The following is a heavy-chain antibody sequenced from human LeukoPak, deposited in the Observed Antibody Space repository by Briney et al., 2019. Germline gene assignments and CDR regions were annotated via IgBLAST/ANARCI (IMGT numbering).Heavy chain of an antibody. J-gene: IGHJ4*02. V-gene: IGHV1-8*01. CDR3: ARDRDPMDY. Sequence: ASVKVSCKASGYTFTSYDINWVRQATGQGLEWMGWMNPNSGNTGYAQKFQGRVTMTTDTSTNTAYMELRSLRSDDTAVYYCARDRDPMDYWGQGTLVTVSS. CDR1: GYTFTSYD. CDR2: MNPNSGNT. D-gene: IGHD3-10*01.